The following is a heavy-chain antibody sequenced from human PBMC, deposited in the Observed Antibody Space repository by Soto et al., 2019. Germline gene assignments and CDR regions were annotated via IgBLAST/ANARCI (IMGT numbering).Heavy chain of an antibody. CDR3: ARDYYGSGQENQYYFDY. Sequence: PSETLSLTCTVSGGSISSSSYYWGWIRQPPGKGLEWIGSIFYSGTTYYNPSLKSRVTISVDTSKNQFSLKLSSVTAADTALYYCARDYYGSGQENQYYFDYWCQGTLVTVSS. V-gene: IGHV4-39*01. D-gene: IGHD3-10*01. CDR2: IFYSGTT. CDR1: GGSISSSSYY. J-gene: IGHJ4*02.